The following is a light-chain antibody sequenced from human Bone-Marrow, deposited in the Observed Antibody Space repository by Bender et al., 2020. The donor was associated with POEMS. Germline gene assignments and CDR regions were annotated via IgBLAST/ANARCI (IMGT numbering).Light chain of an antibody. CDR2: DVN. CDR1: SSDVGSYDL. CDR3: CSYGGRYVL. J-gene: IGLJ2*01. Sequence: QSALTQPASVSGSPGQSITISCAGTSSDVGSYDLVSWYQQLPGKAPKLMIYDVNKRPSGVPDRFSGSKSGNTASLTISGLQAEDEADYHCCSYGGRYVLFGGGTKLAVL. V-gene: IGLV2-23*02.